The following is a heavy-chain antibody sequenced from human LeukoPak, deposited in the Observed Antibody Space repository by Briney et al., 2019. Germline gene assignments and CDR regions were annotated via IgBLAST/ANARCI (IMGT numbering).Heavy chain of an antibody. D-gene: IGHD2-2*01. CDR1: GFTFSSYG. CDR3: ARVMGRYCSSTSCYVDY. J-gene: IGHJ4*02. V-gene: IGHV3-30*02. CDR2: IRYDGSNK. Sequence: GGSLRLSCAASGFTFSSYGMHWVRQAPGKGLEWVAFIRYDGSNKYYADSVKGRFTISRDNSKNTLYLQMNSLRAEDTAVYYCARVMGRYCSSTSCYVDYWGQGTLVTVSS.